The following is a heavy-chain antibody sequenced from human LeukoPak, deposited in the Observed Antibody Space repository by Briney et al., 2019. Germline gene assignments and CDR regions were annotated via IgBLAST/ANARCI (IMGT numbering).Heavy chain of an antibody. CDR2: IIPILGKP. J-gene: IGHJ6*02. Sequence: GSSVKVPCKASGGTFSSYTITWVRQAPGQGLEWMGRIIPILGKPNYVQKFQGRVTITADKSTSTAYTELSSLRSEDTAVYYCFGNYYGMDVWGQGTTVTVSS. D-gene: IGHD1-14*01. CDR1: GGTFSSYT. CDR3: FGNYYGMDV. V-gene: IGHV1-69*02.